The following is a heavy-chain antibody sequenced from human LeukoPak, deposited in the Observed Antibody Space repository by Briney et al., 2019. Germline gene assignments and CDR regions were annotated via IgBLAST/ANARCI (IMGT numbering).Heavy chain of an antibody. CDR1: GGSISSSSYY. D-gene: IGHD3-10*01. CDR3: ARSRAWFGELLSVAFDY. J-gene: IGHJ4*02. Sequence: PSETLSLTCTVSGGSISSSSYYWGWIRQPPGKGLEWIGSIYYSGSTYYNPSLKSRVTISVDTSKNQFSLKLSSVTAADTAVYYCARSRAWFGELLSVAFDYWGQGTLVTVSS. CDR2: IYYSGST. V-gene: IGHV4-39*07.